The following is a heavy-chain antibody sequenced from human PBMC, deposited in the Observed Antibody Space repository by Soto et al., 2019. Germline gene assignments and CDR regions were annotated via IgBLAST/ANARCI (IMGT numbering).Heavy chain of an antibody. J-gene: IGHJ4*02. CDR3: ANSIN. CDR1: GFTFHDYA. Sequence: PGGSLRLSCATSGFTFHDYAMSWVRQAPGKGLEWVSAIAFTGSATYYADSVKGRFTISRDNSKNMLYLQMNSLRADDTAVHYCANSINWGQGTLVTVSS. V-gene: IGHV3-23*05. CDR2: IAFTGSAT.